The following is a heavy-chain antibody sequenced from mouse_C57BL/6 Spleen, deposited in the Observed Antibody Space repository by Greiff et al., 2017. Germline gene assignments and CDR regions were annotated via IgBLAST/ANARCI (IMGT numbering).Heavy chain of an antibody. V-gene: IGHV1-18*01. CDR3: ARSGRLLRPHYYAMDY. J-gene: IGHJ4*01. D-gene: IGHD2-3*01. CDR1: GYTFTDYN. Sequence: EVQLQQSGPELVKPGASVKIPCKASGYTFTDYNMDWVKQSHGKSLEWIGDINPNNGGTIYNQKFKGKATLTVDKSSSTAYMELRSLTSEDTAVYYCARSGRLLRPHYYAMDYWGQGTSVTVSS. CDR2: INPNNGGT.